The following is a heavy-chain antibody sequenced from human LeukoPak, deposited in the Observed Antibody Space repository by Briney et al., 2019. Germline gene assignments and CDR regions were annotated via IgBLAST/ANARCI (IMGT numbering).Heavy chain of an antibody. V-gene: IGHV5-51*01. CDR1: GYNFTTYW. CDR3: ARYYDSSEFDY. CDR2: IYPGDFDT. Sequence: GESLKISCKTSGYNFTTYWIGWVRQMPGKGLEWMGIIYPGDFDTRYSPPFQGQVTISADKSITTAYLQWSSLKVSDTAMYYCARYYDSSEFDYWGQGTLVTVSS. J-gene: IGHJ4*02. D-gene: IGHD3-22*01.